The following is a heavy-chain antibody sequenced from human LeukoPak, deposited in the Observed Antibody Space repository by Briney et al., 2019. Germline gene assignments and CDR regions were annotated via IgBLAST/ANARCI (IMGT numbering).Heavy chain of an antibody. D-gene: IGHD2-15*01. Sequence: SQTLSLTCTVAAGSISSSCYYCSWIRQHPGKGLEWIGYIYYSGSTYYSPSLKSRVTISVDTSKTQFSLKLSSVTAADTAVYYCARVTVQLGYCSGGSCLFDYWGQGTLVTVSS. CDR2: IYYSGST. CDR1: AGSISSSCYY. J-gene: IGHJ4*02. V-gene: IGHV4-31*03. CDR3: ARVTVQLGYCSGGSCLFDY.